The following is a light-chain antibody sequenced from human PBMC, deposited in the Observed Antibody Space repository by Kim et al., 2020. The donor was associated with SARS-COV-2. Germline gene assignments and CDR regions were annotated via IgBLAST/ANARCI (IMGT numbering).Light chain of an antibody. CDR2: GAS. CDR1: QTVSRNQ. J-gene: IGKJ1*01. V-gene: IGKV3-20*01. CDR3: QQYCNSRT. Sequence: LSPGERATLSCRASQTVSRNQLAWYQQKPGQAPRLLIYGASSRATGIPDRFSGRGSGTDFSLTISRLEPEDCAVYYCQQYCNSRTFGQGTKVDIK.